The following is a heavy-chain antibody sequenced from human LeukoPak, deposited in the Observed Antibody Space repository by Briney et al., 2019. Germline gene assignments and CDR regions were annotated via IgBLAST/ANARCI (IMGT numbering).Heavy chain of an antibody. CDR1: GYTFTSYG. V-gene: IGHV1-18*01. Sequence: VASVKVSCKASGYTFTSYGISWVRQAPGQGLEWMGWISAYNGNTNYAQKLQGRVTMTTDTSTSTAYMELRSLRSDDTAVYYCAREAWPGGLAVAVGYWGQGTLVTVSS. J-gene: IGHJ4*02. CDR3: AREAWPGGLAVAVGY. CDR2: ISAYNGNT. D-gene: IGHD6-19*01.